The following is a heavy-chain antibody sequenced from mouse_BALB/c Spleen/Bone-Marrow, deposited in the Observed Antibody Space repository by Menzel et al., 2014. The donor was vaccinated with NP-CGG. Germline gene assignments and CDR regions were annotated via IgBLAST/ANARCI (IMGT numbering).Heavy chain of an antibody. Sequence: VQLQQSGPVLVKPGASVKISCKASGYSFTDYYMHRVQQRHGKSLEWIGRVNPNNGGTNYNQKFKGKAIFTVDKSSSTAYMEFRSLTSEDSAVYFCARDYDYGCAYWGQGTLVTVSA. CDR1: GYSFTDYY. J-gene: IGHJ3*01. V-gene: IGHV1-18*01. CDR2: VNPNNGGT. CDR3: ARDYDYGCAY. D-gene: IGHD2-4*01.